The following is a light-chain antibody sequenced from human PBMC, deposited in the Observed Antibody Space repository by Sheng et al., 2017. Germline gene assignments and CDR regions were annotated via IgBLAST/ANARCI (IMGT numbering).Light chain of an antibody. J-gene: IGKJ2*01. CDR1: RSVFFGSNNKNY. Sequence: DIVMTQSPDSLAVSLGERATINCKSSRSVFFGSNNKNYVAWYQQKPGQAPRLLIFGASSRGTGIPARFSGSGSGTEFTLTISSLQSEDFAVYYCQQYNDWPMYTFGQGTKLEIK. V-gene: IGKV4-1*01. CDR3: QQYNDWPMYT. CDR2: GAS.